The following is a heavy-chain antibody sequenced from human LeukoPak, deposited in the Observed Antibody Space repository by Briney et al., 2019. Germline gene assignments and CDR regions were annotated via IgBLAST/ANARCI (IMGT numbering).Heavy chain of an antibody. Sequence: GGSLRLSCAASGFTFSSYSMNWVRQDPGKGLEWVSSISSSSSYIYYADSVKGRFTISRDNAKNSLYLQMNSLRAEDTAVYYCARASGIAVAGTRAADPSFDYWGQGTLVTVSS. CDR1: GFTFSSYS. CDR3: ARASGIAVAGTRAADPSFDY. V-gene: IGHV3-21*01. J-gene: IGHJ4*02. CDR2: ISSSSSYI. D-gene: IGHD6-19*01.